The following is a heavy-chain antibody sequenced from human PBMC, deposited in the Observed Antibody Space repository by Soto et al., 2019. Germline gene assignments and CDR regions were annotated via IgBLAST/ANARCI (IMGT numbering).Heavy chain of an antibody. V-gene: IGHV1-8*01. CDR3: ASLMITFGGDAFDI. J-gene: IGHJ3*02. Sequence: VKVSCKASGYTFTSYDINWVRQATGQGLEWMGWMNPNSGNTGYAQKFQGRVTMTRNTSISTAYMELSSLRSEDTAVYYCASLMITFGGDAFDIWGQGTMVTVSS. D-gene: IGHD3-16*01. CDR1: GYTFTSYD. CDR2: MNPNSGNT.